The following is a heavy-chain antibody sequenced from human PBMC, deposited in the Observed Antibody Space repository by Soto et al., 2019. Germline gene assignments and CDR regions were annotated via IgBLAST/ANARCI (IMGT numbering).Heavy chain of an antibody. J-gene: IGHJ4*02. V-gene: IGHV3-30-3*01. CDR3: VRGWGGGAKVVVAATGPY. D-gene: IGHD2-15*01. CDR1: EFTFSSYD. Sequence: LSLTCAASEFTFSSYDMHWFRQAPGNGLEWVAVISYDGSNKYYADSVKDRFTISRHNHKNTRELQINSLKHDDTSVYYCVRGWGGGAKVVVAATGPYWGQGTLVTVSS. CDR2: ISYDGSNK.